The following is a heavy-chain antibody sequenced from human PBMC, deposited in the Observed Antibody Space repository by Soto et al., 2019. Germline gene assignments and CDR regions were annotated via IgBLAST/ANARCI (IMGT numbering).Heavy chain of an antibody. CDR3: AKDPNYSGYGYYFDY. CDR2: IWYDGSNK. Sequence: GGSLRLSCAASGFTFSSYGMHWVRQAPGKGLEWVAVIWYDGSNKYYADSVKGRFTISRDNSKNTLYLQMNSLRAEDTAVYYCAKDPNYSGYGYYFDYWGQGTLVTVSS. CDR1: GFTFSSYG. D-gene: IGHD5-12*01. V-gene: IGHV3-30*02. J-gene: IGHJ4*02.